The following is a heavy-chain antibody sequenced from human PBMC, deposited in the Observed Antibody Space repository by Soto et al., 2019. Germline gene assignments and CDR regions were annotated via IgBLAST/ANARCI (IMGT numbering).Heavy chain of an antibody. V-gene: IGHV4-59*01. D-gene: IGHD3-16*01. CDR1: GGSISSYY. CDR2: IYYSGST. J-gene: IGHJ6*02. CDR3: ARDVGELHYYYYGMDV. Sequence: SETLSLTCTVSGGSISSYYWSWIRQPPGKGLEWIGYIYYSGSTNYNPSLKSRITISVDTSKNRFSLKLSSVTAAVTAVYYCARDVGELHYYYYGMDVWGQGTTVT.